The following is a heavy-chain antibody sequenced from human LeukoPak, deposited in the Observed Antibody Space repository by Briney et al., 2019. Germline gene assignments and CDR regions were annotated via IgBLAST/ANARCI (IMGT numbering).Heavy chain of an antibody. J-gene: IGHJ4*02. CDR1: GFTFSSYA. CDR3: AKRALVFGVVITGYFDY. D-gene: IGHD3-3*01. V-gene: IGHV3-23*01. Sequence: SGGSLRLSCAASGFTFSSYAMSWVRQAPGKGLEWVSAISGSGGSTYYADSVKGRFTISRDNSKNTLYLQMNSLRAEDTAVYYCAKRALVFGVVITGYFDYWGQGTLVTVSS. CDR2: ISGSGGST.